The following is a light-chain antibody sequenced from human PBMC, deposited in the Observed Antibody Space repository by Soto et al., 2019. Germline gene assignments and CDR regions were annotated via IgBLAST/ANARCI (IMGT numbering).Light chain of an antibody. Sequence: QSVLTQPPLVSGAPGQRVTISCTGSSFNIGAGYDVHLSQQLPGTAPKLLIYGNSNRPSGVPDRCSGSKSGTSASLAITGLQAEYEADYYCQSYDSSLSGWVFGGGTKLTVL. CDR1: SFNIGAGYD. J-gene: IGLJ3*02. CDR3: QSYDSSLSGWV. V-gene: IGLV1-40*01. CDR2: GNS.